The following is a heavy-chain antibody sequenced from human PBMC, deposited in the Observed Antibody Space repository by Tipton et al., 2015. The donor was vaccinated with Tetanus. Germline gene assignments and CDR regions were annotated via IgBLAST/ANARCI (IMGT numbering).Heavy chain of an antibody. CDR3: ARGGKLGLGYFDL. CDR2: SYTTGST. Sequence: TLSLTCNVSGDSISSYYWNWIRQPAGKGLEWIGRSYTTGSTIYNPSLRSRVTMSVDTSKNQFSLALSSVTAADAAVYYCARGGKLGLGYFDLWGRGTLVTVSS. J-gene: IGHJ2*01. V-gene: IGHV4-4*07. D-gene: IGHD7-27*01. CDR1: GDSISSYY.